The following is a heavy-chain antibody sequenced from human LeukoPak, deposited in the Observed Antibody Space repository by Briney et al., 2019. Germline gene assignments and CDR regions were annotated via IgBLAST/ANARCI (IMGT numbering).Heavy chain of an antibody. V-gene: IGHV1-2*02. CDR1: GYTFSTYG. J-gene: IGHJ3*02. CDR3: ARAGSSSWYGMRAFDI. Sequence: ASVKVSCKASGYTFSTYGITWVRQAPGQGLEWVGWINPNSGGTNYAQKFQGRVTMTRDTSISTAYMELSRLRSDDTAVYYCARAGSSSWYGMRAFDIWGQGTMVTVSS. CDR2: INPNSGGT. D-gene: IGHD6-13*01.